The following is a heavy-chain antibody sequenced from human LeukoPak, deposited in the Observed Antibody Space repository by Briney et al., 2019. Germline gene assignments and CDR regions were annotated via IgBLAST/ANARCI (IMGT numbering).Heavy chain of an antibody. CDR1: GYTFTSYG. Sequence: GASVKVSCKASGYTFTSYGISWVRQAPGQGLEWMGIINTSGGSTSYAQKFQGRVTMTRDTSTGTVYMELSSLRSEDTAVYYCARGLPLNWFDPWGQGTLVTVSS. CDR3: ARGLPLNWFDP. CDR2: INTSGGST. J-gene: IGHJ5*02. V-gene: IGHV1-46*01.